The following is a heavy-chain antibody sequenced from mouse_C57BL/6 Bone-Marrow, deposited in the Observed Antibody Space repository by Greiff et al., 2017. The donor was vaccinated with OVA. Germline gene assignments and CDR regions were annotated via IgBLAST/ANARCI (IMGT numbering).Heavy chain of an antibody. CDR1: GFTFSSYA. CDR3: ARGFPYYYGSSYELDY. V-gene: IGHV5-4*03. Sequence: EVKLMESGGGLVKPGGSLKLSCAASGFTFSSYAMSWVRQTPEKRLEWVATISDGGSYTYYPDNVKGRFTISRDNAKNNLYLQMSHLKSEDTAMYYYARGFPYYYGSSYELDYWGQGTTLTVSA. CDR2: ISDGGSYT. D-gene: IGHD1-1*01. J-gene: IGHJ2*01.